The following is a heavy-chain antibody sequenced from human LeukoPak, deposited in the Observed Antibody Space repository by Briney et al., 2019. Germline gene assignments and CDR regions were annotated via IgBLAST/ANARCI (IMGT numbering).Heavy chain of an antibody. D-gene: IGHD3-10*01. V-gene: IGHV4-59*01. Sequence: PSETLSLTCTVSGGSISSYYWSWIRQPPGKGLEWIGYIYYSGSTNYNPSLKSRVTVSVDTSKNQFSLKLSSVTAADTAVYYCARVGYYGSGSYYKAHRGPYYFDYWGQGTLVTVSS. CDR3: ARVGYYGSGSYYKAHRGPYYFDY. J-gene: IGHJ4*02. CDR1: GGSISSYY. CDR2: IYYSGST.